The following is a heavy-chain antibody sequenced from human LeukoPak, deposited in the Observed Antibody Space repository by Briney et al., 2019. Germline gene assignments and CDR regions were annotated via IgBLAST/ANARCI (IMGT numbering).Heavy chain of an antibody. V-gene: IGHV1-69*13. CDR3: AREPGSYFDY. CDR2: IIPIFGTA. Sequence: ASVKVSCTASGGTFSSYAISWVRQAPGQGLEWMGGIIPIFGTANYAQKFQGRVTITADESTSTAYMELSSLRSEDTAVYYCAREPGSYFDYWGQGTLVTVSS. CDR1: GGTFSSYA. J-gene: IGHJ4*02.